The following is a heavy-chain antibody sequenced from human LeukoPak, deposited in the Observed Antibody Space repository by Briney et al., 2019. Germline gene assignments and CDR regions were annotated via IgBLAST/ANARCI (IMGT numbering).Heavy chain of an antibody. CDR3: ARHWRVATINNWFDP. Sequence: SETLSLTCTVSGDSISGFYWSWIRQPPGKGLEWIGYIYYSGSTNYNPSLKSRVTISVDTSKNQFSLKLSSVTAADTAVYYCARHWRVATINNWFDPWGQGTLVTVSS. CDR1: GDSISGFY. V-gene: IGHV4-59*01. J-gene: IGHJ5*02. CDR2: IYYSGST. D-gene: IGHD5-12*01.